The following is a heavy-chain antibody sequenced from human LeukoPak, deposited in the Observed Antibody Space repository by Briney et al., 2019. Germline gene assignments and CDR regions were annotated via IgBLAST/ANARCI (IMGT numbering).Heavy chain of an antibody. CDR1: GGSVSVDGYY. Sequence: SETLSLTCTVSGGSVSVDGYYWGWIRQPPGKGLEWIASIHFSGSTFYNPSLKSRVTISVDTSKNQFSLKLNSVTAADTAVYYCARDRGDNFDYYYGMDVWGQGTTVTVSS. CDR3: ARDRGDNFDYYYGMDV. CDR2: IHFSGST. V-gene: IGHV4-39*07. D-gene: IGHD3-10*01. J-gene: IGHJ6*02.